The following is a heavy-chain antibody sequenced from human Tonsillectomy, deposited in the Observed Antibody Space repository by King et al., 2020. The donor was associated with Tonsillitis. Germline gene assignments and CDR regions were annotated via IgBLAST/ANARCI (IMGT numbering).Heavy chain of an antibody. V-gene: IGHV3-9*01. Sequence: VQLVESGGGLVQPGRSLRLSCAASGFTFDDYAMHWVRQAPGKGLEWVAGISWNSGRIEYADSVKGRFTISRDDAKNSLYLQMNILRPEDTALYYCAKGRGDTGYFDSWGQGTLVTVSS. CDR1: GFTFDDYA. J-gene: IGHJ4*02. CDR2: ISWNSGRI. D-gene: IGHD5-18*01. CDR3: AKGRGDTGYFDS.